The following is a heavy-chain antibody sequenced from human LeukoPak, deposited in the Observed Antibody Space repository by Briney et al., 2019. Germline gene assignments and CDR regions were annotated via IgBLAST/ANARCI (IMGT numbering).Heavy chain of an antibody. CDR3: ARAVVGASGDY. Sequence: VGSLRLSCAASGFTFSSYSMNWVRQAPGKGLEWVSSISSSSSYIYYADSVKGRFTISRDNAKNSLYLQMNSLRAEDTAVYYCARAVVGASGDYWGQGTLVTVSS. CDR2: ISSSSSYI. CDR1: GFTFSSYS. D-gene: IGHD1-26*01. V-gene: IGHV3-21*01. J-gene: IGHJ4*02.